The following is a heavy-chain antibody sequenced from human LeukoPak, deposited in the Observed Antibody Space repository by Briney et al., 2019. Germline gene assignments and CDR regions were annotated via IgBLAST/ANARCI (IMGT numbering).Heavy chain of an antibody. Sequence: SETLSLTCAVYGGSFSGYYWSWIRQPPGKGLEWIGEINHSGSTNYNPSLKSRVTISVDTSKNQFSLKLSSVTAADTAVYYCARGYSSSWYEDWFDPWGQGTLVTVSS. D-gene: IGHD6-13*01. CDR3: ARGYSSSWYEDWFDP. CDR2: INHSGST. J-gene: IGHJ5*02. CDR1: GGSFSGYY. V-gene: IGHV4-34*01.